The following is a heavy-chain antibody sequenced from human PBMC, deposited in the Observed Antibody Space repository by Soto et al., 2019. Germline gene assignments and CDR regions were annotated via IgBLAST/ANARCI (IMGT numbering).Heavy chain of an antibody. CDR1: GGSFSAYY. V-gene: IGHV4-34*12. D-gene: IGHD1-26*01. J-gene: IGHJ6*02. CDR2: IIHSEST. CDR3: ASDLVGASDSYGLDV. Sequence: SETLSLTCAVYGGSFSAYYWSWVRQPPGKGLEWIGEIIHSESTKYNPSLKSRVTISVDTSKNQFSLKLNSVTAADTAVYYCASDLVGASDSYGLDVWGQGTPVTVSS.